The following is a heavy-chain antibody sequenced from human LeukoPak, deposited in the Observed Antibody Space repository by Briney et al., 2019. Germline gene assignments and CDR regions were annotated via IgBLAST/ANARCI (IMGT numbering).Heavy chain of an antibody. V-gene: IGHV4-4*09. D-gene: IGHD6-13*01. CDR2: IYTSGST. J-gene: IGHJ6*03. Sequence: SETLSLTCTVSGGSISSYYWSWIRQPPGKGLEWIGYIYTSGSTNYNPSLKSRVTISVDTSKNQFSLKLSSVTAADTAVYYCARADGYPDYYYYYMDVWGKGTTVTVSS. CDR1: GGSISSYY. CDR3: ARADGYPDYYYYYMDV.